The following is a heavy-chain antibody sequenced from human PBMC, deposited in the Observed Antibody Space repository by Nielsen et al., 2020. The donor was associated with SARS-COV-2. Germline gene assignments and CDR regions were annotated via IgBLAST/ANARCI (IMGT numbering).Heavy chain of an antibody. CDR3: ARLPFMITFGGVIVNAGDY. J-gene: IGHJ4*02. D-gene: IGHD3-16*02. CDR2: ISAYNGNT. V-gene: IGHV1-18*01. CDR1: GYTFTSYG. Sequence: ASVKVSCKASGYTFTSYGISWVRQAPGQGLEWMGWISAYNGNTNYAQKLQGRVTMTTDTSTSTAYMELRSLRSDDTAVYYCARLPFMITFGGVIVNAGDYWGQGTLVTVSS.